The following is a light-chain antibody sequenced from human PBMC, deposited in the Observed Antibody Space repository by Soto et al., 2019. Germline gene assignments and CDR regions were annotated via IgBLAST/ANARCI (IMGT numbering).Light chain of an antibody. CDR1: SGSVSSTYY. CDR3: VLYMGSGISV. CDR2: STS. V-gene: IGLV8-61*01. J-gene: IGLJ3*02. Sequence: QAVVTQEPSFSVSPGGTVTLTCGLSSGSVSSTYYPSWYQQIPGQAPRTLIYSTSTRSSGVPDRFSGSILGNKAALTITGAQANDESDYYCVLYMGSGISVFGGGTKVTVL.